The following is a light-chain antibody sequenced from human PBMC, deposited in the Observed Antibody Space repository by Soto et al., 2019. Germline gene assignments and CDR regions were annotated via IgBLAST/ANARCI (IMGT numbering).Light chain of an antibody. J-gene: IGKJ1*01. V-gene: IGKV1-5*03. Sequence: DIQMTQSPSTLSASVGDRATITCRASQSVNRWLAWYQQKPGKVPYLLIYEASSLQSGAPARFSGRGSGTEFTLTISSLQPDDFATYYCQQYKSYSTFGQGTKVEIK. CDR3: QQYKSYST. CDR2: EAS. CDR1: QSVNRW.